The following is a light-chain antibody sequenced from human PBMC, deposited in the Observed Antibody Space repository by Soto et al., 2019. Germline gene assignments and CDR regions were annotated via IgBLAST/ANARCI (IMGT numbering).Light chain of an antibody. V-gene: IGKV3-20*01. CDR1: QSVSSTY. Sequence: EIVLTQSPGTLSLSPGERATISCRASQSVSSTYIAWYQQNPGQAPRLLIYGASSRATGIPDRFSGSGSGTDFTLTISRLEPEDFAVYFCQQYGRSPPLTFGQGTKVDIK. CDR2: GAS. CDR3: QQYGRSPPLT. J-gene: IGKJ2*01.